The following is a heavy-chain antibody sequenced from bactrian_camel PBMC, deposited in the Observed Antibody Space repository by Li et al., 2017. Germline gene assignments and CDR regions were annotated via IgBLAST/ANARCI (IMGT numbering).Heavy chain of an antibody. CDR1: GFSFSSYW. J-gene: IGHJ4*01. V-gene: IGHV3S6*01. CDR2: IYADGRAT. CDR3: AADTLLAGWSLPKDVEHFAN. D-gene: IGHD5*01. Sequence: HVQLVESGGGLVQPGGSLRLSCAASGFSFSSYWMSWVRQAPGKGLEWVSSIYADGRATYYADSVKGRFIISRDDAKNTVFLQLNSLKTEDTAMYYCAADTLLAGWSLPKDVEHFANWGHGTQVTVS.